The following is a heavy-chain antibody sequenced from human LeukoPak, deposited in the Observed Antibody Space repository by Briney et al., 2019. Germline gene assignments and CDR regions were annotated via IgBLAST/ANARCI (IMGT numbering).Heavy chain of an antibody. CDR3: AKSLLGDSSGYPDAFDI. J-gene: IGHJ3*02. V-gene: IGHV3-21*01. D-gene: IGHD3-22*01. Sequence: GGSLRLSCAASGFTFSSYSMNWVRQAPGKGLEWVPSISSSSSYIYYADSVKGRFTISRDNAKNSLYLQMNSLRAEDTAVYYCAKSLLGDSSGYPDAFDIWGQGTMVTVSS. CDR1: GFTFSSYS. CDR2: ISSSSSYI.